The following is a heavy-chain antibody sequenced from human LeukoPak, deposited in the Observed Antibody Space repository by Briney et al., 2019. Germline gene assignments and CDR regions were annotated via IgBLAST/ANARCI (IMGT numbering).Heavy chain of an antibody. CDR1: GFTFSSYG. Sequence: GGSLRLSCAASGFTFSSYGMHWVRQAPGKGLEWVAVISYDGSNKYYADSVKGRFTISRDNSKNTLYLQMNSLRAEDTAVYYCARAEAAAGTNYFDYWGQGTLVTVSS. CDR3: ARAEAAAGTNYFDY. D-gene: IGHD6-13*01. J-gene: IGHJ4*02. CDR2: ISYDGSNK. V-gene: IGHV3-30*03.